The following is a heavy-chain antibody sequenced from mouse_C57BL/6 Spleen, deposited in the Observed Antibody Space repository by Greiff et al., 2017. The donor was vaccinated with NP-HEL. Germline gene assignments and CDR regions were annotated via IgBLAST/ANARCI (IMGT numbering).Heavy chain of an antibody. CDR3: ARSHDYDGFAY. D-gene: IGHD2-4*01. J-gene: IGHJ3*01. CDR2: INPSSGYT. V-gene: IGHV1-4*01. Sequence: QVQLHQSGAELARPGASVKMSCKASGYTFTSYTMHWVKQRPGQCLEWIGYINPSSGYTKYNQKFKDKATLTADKSSSTAYMQLSSLTSEDSAVYYCARSHDYDGFAYWGQGTLVTVSA. CDR1: GYTFTSYT.